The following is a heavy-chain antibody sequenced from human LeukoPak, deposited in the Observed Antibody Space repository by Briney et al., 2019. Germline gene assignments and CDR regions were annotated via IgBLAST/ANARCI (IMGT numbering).Heavy chain of an antibody. D-gene: IGHD2-15*01. V-gene: IGHV4-61*01. CDR1: GGSVTSGSNY. CDR3: GRAGRYCSGGSCYGENWFDP. CDR2: IHSSGNT. Sequence: ASETLSLTCTVSGGSVTSGSNYWNWIRQPPGKGLEWLGYIHSSGNTRYNPSVRSRVTMSVDTSKNQFSLKLSSVTAADTAVYYCGRAGRYCSGGSCYGENWFDPWGQGTLVTVSS. J-gene: IGHJ5*02.